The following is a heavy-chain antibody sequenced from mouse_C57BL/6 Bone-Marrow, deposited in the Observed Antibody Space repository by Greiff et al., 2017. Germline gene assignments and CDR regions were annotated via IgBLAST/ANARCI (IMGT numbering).Heavy chain of an antibody. CDR3: AREGTVVAFDY. Sequence: VQLQQPGAELVMPGASVKLSCKASGYTFTSYWMHWVKQRPGQGLEWIGEIDPSDSYTNYNQQFKGKSTLTVDKSSSTAYMQLSSLTSEDSAVYYCAREGTVVAFDYWGQGTTLTVSS. CDR2: IDPSDSYT. CDR1: GYTFTSYW. V-gene: IGHV1-69*01. J-gene: IGHJ2*01. D-gene: IGHD1-1*01.